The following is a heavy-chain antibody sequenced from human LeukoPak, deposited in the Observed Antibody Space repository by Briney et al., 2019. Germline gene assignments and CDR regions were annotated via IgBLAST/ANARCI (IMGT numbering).Heavy chain of an antibody. J-gene: IGHJ3*02. CDR2: INPNSGGT. Sequence: ASVKVSCKASGYTFTGYYMHWVRQAPGQGLEWMGWINPNSGGTNYAQKFQGRVTMTRDTSISTAYMELSRLRSDDTAVYYCARATPHRRTDAFDIWGQGTMVTVSS. CDR3: ARATPHRRTDAFDI. D-gene: IGHD1-14*01. V-gene: IGHV1-2*02. CDR1: GYTFTGYY.